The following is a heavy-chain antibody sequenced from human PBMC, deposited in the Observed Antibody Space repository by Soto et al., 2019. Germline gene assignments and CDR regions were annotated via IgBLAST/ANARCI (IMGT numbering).Heavy chain of an antibody. V-gene: IGHV6-1*01. CDR3: VRLIGNSWLDS. Sequence: SQTLTLTCTISGDSVSSNSAVWNWIRQSPSRGLEWLGRTYYRSKWYTEYAVSVKSRINNNPDISNNQASLHLNSVTPYDTAVYYCVRLIGNSWLDSWGQGTLVTVSS. D-gene: IGHD2-8*01. CDR1: GDSVSSNSAV. CDR2: TYYRSKWYT. J-gene: IGHJ5*01.